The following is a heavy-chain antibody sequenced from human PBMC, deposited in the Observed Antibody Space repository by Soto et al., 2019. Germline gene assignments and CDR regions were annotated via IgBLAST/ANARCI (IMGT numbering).Heavy chain of an antibody. D-gene: IGHD2-21*01. Sequence: EGYLRLSCVASEFTFRSYAMSWVRQGPGQRLEGVATFSCGRETTLHAYSVKARFTVSRDSSKNTLSLQMNSLRPEETALYYCAKATSATCTGSICYSPEXWGQGTLVTVSX. CDR1: EFTFRSYA. CDR3: AKATSATCTGSICYSPEX. J-gene: IGHJ4*02. CDR2: FSCGRETT. V-gene: IGHV3-23*01.